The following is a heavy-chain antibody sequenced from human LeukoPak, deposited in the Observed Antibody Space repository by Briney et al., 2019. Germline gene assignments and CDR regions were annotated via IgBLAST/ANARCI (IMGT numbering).Heavy chain of an antibody. D-gene: IGHD3-22*01. V-gene: IGHV4-59*12. J-gene: IGHJ4*02. CDR1: GGSISSYY. CDR3: ASREYYYDSSGEFIFDY. CDR2: IYYSGST. Sequence: SETLSLTCTVSGGSISSYYWSWIRQPPGKGLEWIGYIYYSGSTNYNPSLKSRVTISVDTSKNQFSLKLGSVTAADTAVYYCASREYYYDSSGEFIFDYWGQGTLVTVSS.